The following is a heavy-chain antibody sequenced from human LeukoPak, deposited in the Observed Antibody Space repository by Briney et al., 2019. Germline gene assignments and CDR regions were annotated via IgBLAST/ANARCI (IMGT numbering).Heavy chain of an antibody. CDR3: ARRRVSGWPAGY. J-gene: IGHJ4*02. CDR1: GFTFGDYA. Sequence: GGSLRLSCTGSGFTFGDYAMSWVRQAPGKGLEWVGFIRSKPFGGTPEYVPSVKGRFTISRDDSKSIAYLQMNSLQAEDTAVYYCARRRVSGWPAGYWGQGTLVTVSS. D-gene: IGHD6-19*01. V-gene: IGHV3-49*04. CDR2: IRSKPFGGTP.